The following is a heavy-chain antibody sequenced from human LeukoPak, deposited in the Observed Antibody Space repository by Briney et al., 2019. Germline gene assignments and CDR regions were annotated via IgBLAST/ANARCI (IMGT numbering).Heavy chain of an antibody. CDR3: VRDRGAVAGTGGYYFDY. CDR1: GFTFSTYS. J-gene: IGHJ4*02. Sequence: GGSLRLSCAASGFTFSTYSMNWVRQAPGKGLEWVSSISGSSIYIYYAGSVKGRFTISRDNAKNSLYLQMSSLRAEDTAVYYCVRDRGAVAGTGGYYFDYWGQGTLVTVSS. V-gene: IGHV3-21*01. CDR2: ISGSSIYI. D-gene: IGHD6-19*01.